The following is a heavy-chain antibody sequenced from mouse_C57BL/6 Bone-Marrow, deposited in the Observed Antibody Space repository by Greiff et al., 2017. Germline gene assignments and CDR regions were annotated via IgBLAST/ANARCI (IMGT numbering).Heavy chain of an antibody. Sequence: QVQLQQPGAELVKPGASVKLSCKASGYTFTSYWMHWVKQRPGQGLEWIGMIHPNSGSTNYNEKFKSKATLTVDKSSSTAYMQLSSLTSEDSAVYYCARSDSSYYAMDYWGQGTSVTVSS. D-gene: IGHD1-1*01. CDR1: GYTFTSYW. J-gene: IGHJ4*01. CDR3: ARSDSSYYAMDY. CDR2: IHPNSGST. V-gene: IGHV1-64*01.